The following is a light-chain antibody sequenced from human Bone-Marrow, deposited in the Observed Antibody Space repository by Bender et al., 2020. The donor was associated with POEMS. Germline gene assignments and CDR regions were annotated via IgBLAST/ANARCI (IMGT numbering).Light chain of an antibody. CDR1: DSNFGGNN. CDR3: GTWESSQSSGPV. V-gene: IGLV1-44*01. CDR2: SNY. J-gene: IGLJ3*02. Sequence: QSVLTQPPSASGTPGQSVIISCSGTDSNFGGNNVNWYQHLPGTAPSLVVYSNYQRPSGIPDRFSGSKSGTSATLGITGLQTADEADYYCGTWESSQSSGPVFGGGTKVTVL.